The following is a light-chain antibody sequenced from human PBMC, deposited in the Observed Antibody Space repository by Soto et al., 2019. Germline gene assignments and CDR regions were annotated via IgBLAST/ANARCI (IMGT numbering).Light chain of an antibody. CDR1: QSVSSSY. CDR3: QQYSTSPRGLA. CDR2: ATS. Sequence: EIVLTQSPGTLSLSPGERATLSCRASQSVSSSYLAWYQQKPGQAPRRLIYATSGRATGIPDRFSGSGSGPVLSLTISRIEPEDFAVYYCQQYSTSPRGLAFGGGTKVEIK. J-gene: IGKJ4*01. V-gene: IGKV3-20*01.